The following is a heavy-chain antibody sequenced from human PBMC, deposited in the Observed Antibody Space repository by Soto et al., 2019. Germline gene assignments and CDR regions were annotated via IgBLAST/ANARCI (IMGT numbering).Heavy chain of an antibody. CDR1: GGSFSGYY. CDR3: ARGLGYYDSSDFDY. J-gene: IGHJ4*02. CDR2: INHTGNT. D-gene: IGHD3-22*01. V-gene: IGHV4-34*01. Sequence: SETLSLTCAVYGGSFSGYYWSWIRQPPGKGLEWIGEINHTGNTNYNPSLKSRVTTSVDTSKNQFSLKVTSVTAADTAVYYCARGLGYYDSSDFDYWGQGTLVTV.